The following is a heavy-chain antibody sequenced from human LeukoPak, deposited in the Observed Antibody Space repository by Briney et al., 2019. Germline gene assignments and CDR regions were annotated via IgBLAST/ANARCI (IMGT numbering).Heavy chain of an antibody. CDR2: IYYSGST. CDR1: GGSISSSSYY. Sequence: SETLSLTCTVSGGSISSSSYYWGWIRQPPGKGLEWIGSIYYSGSTYYNPSLKSRVTISVDTSKNQFSLNLSSVTAADTAVYYCARVRAARHDYWGQGTLVTVSS. J-gene: IGHJ4*02. CDR3: ARVRAARHDY. D-gene: IGHD6-6*01. V-gene: IGHV4-39*07.